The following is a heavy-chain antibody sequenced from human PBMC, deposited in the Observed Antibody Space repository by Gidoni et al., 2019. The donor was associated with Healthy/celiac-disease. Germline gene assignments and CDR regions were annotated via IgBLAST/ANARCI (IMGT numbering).Heavy chain of an antibody. CDR3: ARGLGEGGDYYYYGMDV. D-gene: IGHD3-16*01. J-gene: IGHJ6*02. CDR1: GGPFSSYA. Sequence: QVQLVQSGAEVKKPGSSVKVSCKASGGPFSSYAISWVRQAPGQGLEWMGGIIPILGTANDAQKFQGRVTITADESTSTAYMELSSLRSEDTAVYYCARGLGEGGDYYYYGMDVWGQGTTVTVSS. V-gene: IGHV1-69*01. CDR2: IIPILGTA.